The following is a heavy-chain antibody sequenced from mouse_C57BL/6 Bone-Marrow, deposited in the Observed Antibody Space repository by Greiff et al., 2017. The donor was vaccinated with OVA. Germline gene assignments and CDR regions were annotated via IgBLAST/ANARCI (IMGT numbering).Heavy chain of an antibody. D-gene: IGHD1-1*02. V-gene: IGHV14-4*01. CDR1: GFNIKDAY. CDR3: TSYGNFDY. J-gene: IGHJ2*01. CDR2: IYPENGDT. Sequence: VQLQQSGAELVRPGASVKLSCTASGFNIKDAYMHWVKQRPEQGLEWIGWIYPENGDTEYASKFQGKATITADTSSNTAYLQLSSLTSDDTAVYDSTSYGNFDYWGKGTTLTVSS.